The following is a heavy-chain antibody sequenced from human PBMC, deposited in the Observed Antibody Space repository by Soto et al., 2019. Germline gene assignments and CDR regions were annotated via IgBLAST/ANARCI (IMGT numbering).Heavy chain of an antibody. CDR3: ARSGGVLRYFDWSRNFDY. CDR1: GGSFSGYY. V-gene: IGHV4-34*01. J-gene: IGHJ4*02. Sequence: PSETLSLTCAVYGGSFSGYYWSWIRQPPGKGLEWIGEINHSGSTNYNPSLKSRVTISVDTSKNQFSLKLSSVTAADTAVYYCARSGGVLRYFDWSRNFDYWGQGTLVTVSS. D-gene: IGHD3-9*01. CDR2: INHSGST.